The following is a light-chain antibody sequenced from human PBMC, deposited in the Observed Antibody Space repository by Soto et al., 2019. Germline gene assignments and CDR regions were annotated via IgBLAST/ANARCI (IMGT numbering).Light chain of an antibody. CDR3: SSYTSSSTLGVV. CDR2: EVS. CDR1: SSDVGGYNY. Sequence: QSVLTQPASVSGSPGQSITISCTGTSSDVGGYNYVSWYQQHPGKAPKLMIYEVSNRPSGVSNRFSGSKSGNTASLTISGLQAEDEADYYCSSYTSSSTLGVVFGGGTQRTVL. V-gene: IGLV2-14*01. J-gene: IGLJ2*01.